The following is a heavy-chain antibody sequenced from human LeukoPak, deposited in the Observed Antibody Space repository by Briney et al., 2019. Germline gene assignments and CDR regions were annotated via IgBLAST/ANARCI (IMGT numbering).Heavy chain of an antibody. V-gene: IGHV1-69*04. D-gene: IGHD2-15*01. J-gene: IGHJ3*02. CDR3: ARPYCSGGSCQEDDAFDI. Sequence: SVKVSFKASGGTFSSYAISWVRQAPGQGLEWMGRIIPILGIANYAQKFQGRVTITADKSTSTAYMELSSLRSEDTAVYYCARPYCSGGSCQEDDAFDIWGQGTMVTVSS. CDR1: GGTFSSYA. CDR2: IIPILGIA.